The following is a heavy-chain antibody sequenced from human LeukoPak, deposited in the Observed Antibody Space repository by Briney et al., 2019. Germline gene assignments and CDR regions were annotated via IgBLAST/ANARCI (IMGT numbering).Heavy chain of an antibody. CDR1: GFTFSSYA. J-gene: IGHJ4*02. D-gene: IGHD5-18*01. Sequence: PGGSLRLSCAASGFTFSSYAMHWVRQAPGKGLEWVAVISYDGSNKYYADSVKGRFTISRDNSKNTLYLQMNSLRAEDTAVYYCARDGDVDTAMAYYFDYWGQGTLVTVSS. CDR3: ARDGDVDTAMAYYFDY. CDR2: ISYDGSNK. V-gene: IGHV3-30-3*01.